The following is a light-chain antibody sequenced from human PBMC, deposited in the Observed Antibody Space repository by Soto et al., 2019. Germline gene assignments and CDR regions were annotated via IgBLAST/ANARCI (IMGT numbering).Light chain of an antibody. V-gene: IGKV3-15*01. CDR1: QRVSSF. Sequence: EKVMTQSPATLSMSPGDRATLSCRASQRVSSFLDWYQQKPGQAPRLLIYGASTRATGIPARFSGSGSGTEFTLTIISLQSEDFAVYCCQQYSNWPSWTFGQGTKVEVK. J-gene: IGKJ1*01. CDR2: GAS. CDR3: QQYSNWPSWT.